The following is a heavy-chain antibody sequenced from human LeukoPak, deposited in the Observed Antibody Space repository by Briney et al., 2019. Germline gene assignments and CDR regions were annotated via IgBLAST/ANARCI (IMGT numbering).Heavy chain of an antibody. V-gene: IGHV1-18*01. Sequence: SVKXXCKASGYTFTSYGISWVRQAPGQGLEWMGWISAYNGNTNYAQKLQGRVTMTTDTSTSTAYMELRSLRSDDTAVYYCARDRPGGSGSYDIDYWGQGTLVTVSS. CDR2: ISAYNGNT. CDR1: GYTFTSYG. CDR3: ARDRPGGSGSYDIDY. J-gene: IGHJ4*02. D-gene: IGHD3-10*01.